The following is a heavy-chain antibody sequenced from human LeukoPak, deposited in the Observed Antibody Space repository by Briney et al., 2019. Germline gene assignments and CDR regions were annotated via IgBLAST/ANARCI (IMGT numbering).Heavy chain of an antibody. J-gene: IGHJ4*02. CDR3: ASDMATILSVDY. V-gene: IGHV3-23*01. CDR2: ISGSGGST. D-gene: IGHD5-24*01. Sequence: GRSLRLSCAASGFTFDDYAMHWVRQAPGKGLEWVSAISGSGGSTYYADSVKGRFTISRDNSKNTLYLQMNSLRAEDTAVYYCASDMATILSVDYWGQGTLVTVSS. CDR1: GFTFDDYA.